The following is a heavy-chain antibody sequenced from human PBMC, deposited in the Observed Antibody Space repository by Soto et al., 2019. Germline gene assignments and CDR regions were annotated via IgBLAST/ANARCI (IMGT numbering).Heavy chain of an antibody. CDR2: IWYDGSNK. CDR1: GFTFSSYG. J-gene: IGHJ4*02. V-gene: IGHV3-33*01. CDR3: ARDSAGGFGELLFYFDY. D-gene: IGHD3-10*01. Sequence: QVQLVESGGGVVQPGRSLRLSCAASGFTFSSYGMHWVRQAPGKGLEWVAVIWYDGSNKYYADSVKGRFTISRDNSKNTLYLQMNSLRADDTAVYYCARDSAGGFGELLFYFDYWGQGTLVTVSS.